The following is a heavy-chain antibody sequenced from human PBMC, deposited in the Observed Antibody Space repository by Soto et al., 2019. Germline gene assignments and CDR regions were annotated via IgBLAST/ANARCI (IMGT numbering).Heavy chain of an antibody. CDR2: INHSGST. Sequence: SETLSLTCAVYGGSFSGYYWSWIRRPPGKGLEWIGEINHSGSTNYNPSLKSRVTISVDTSKNQFSLKLSSVTAADTAVYYCARGTPITTFGIWGQGTMVTVSS. V-gene: IGHV4-34*01. CDR3: ARGTPITTFGI. CDR1: GGSFSGYY. J-gene: IGHJ3*02. D-gene: IGHD3-3*01.